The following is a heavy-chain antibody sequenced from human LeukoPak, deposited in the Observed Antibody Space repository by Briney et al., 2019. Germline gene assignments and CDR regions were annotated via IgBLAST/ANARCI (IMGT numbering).Heavy chain of an antibody. Sequence: ASVKASCKASGYTFTGYYMHWVRQAPGQGLEWMGRINPNSGGTNYAQKFQGRVTMTRDTSISTAYMELRSLRSDDTAVYYCARDLGLLWFGTKFSGFDPWGQGTLVTVSS. CDR3: ARDLGLLWFGTKFSGFDP. V-gene: IGHV1-2*06. CDR1: GYTFTGYY. D-gene: IGHD3-10*01. CDR2: INPNSGGT. J-gene: IGHJ5*02.